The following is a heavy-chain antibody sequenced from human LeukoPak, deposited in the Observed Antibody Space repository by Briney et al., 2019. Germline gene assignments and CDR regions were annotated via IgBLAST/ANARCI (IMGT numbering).Heavy chain of an antibody. Sequence: GGSLRLSCAASGFTFSSYSMNWVRQAPGKGLEWVSYISSSSSTICYADSVKGRFTISRDNAKNSLYLQMNSLRAEDTAVYYCARYGTVAGPFDYWGQGTLVTVSS. V-gene: IGHV3-48*01. CDR3: ARYGTVAGPFDY. D-gene: IGHD6-19*01. J-gene: IGHJ4*02. CDR1: GFTFSSYS. CDR2: ISSSSSTI.